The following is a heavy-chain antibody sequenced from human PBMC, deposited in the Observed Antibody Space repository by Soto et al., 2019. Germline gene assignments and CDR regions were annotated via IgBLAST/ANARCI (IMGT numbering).Heavy chain of an antibody. J-gene: IGHJ6*02. CDR1: GGTFSSYA. CDR3: ARGRWGYCSSTSCYGPGSGMDV. D-gene: IGHD2-2*01. CDR2: IIPIFGTA. V-gene: IGHV1-69*13. Sequence: SVKVSCKASGGTFSSYAISWVRQAPGQGLEWMGGIIPIFGTANYAQKFQGRVTITADESTSTAYMELSSLRSEDTAVYYCARGRWGYCSSTSCYGPGSGMDVWGQGTTVTVSS.